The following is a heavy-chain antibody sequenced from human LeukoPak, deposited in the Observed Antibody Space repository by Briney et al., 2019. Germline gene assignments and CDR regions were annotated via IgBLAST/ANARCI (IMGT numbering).Heavy chain of an antibody. CDR1: GFTFSSYG. D-gene: IGHD6-13*01. J-gene: IGHJ4*02. V-gene: IGHV3-30*02. CDR2: IRYDGSNK. Sequence: AGGTLRLSCAASGFTFSSYGMHWVRQAPGKGQEWVAFIRYDGSNKYYADSVKGRFTISRDNSKNTLYLQMNSLRAEDTAVYYCAKGPAPAAAEDYWGQGTLVTVSS. CDR3: AKGPAPAAAEDY.